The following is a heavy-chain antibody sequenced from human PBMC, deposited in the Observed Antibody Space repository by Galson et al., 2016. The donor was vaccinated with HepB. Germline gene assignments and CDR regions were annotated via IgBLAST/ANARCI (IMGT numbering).Heavy chain of an antibody. CDR2: MYSGGST. D-gene: IGHD3-16*02. V-gene: IGHV3-53*01. CDR3: ARCSTYYDYVWGTNRPGYFDY. J-gene: IGHJ4*02. CDR1: GFSFKDVY. Sequence: SLRLSCAASGFSFKDVYMGWVRQAPGKGLEWVSVMYSGGSTYYADSVRGRFSISRDKSKNTLYLDMSSLRAEDTAVYFCARCSTYYDYVWGTNRPGYFDYWGQGTPVTVSS.